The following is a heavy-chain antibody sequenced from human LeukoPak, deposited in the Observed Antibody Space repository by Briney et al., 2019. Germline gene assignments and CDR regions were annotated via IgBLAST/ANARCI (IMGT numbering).Heavy chain of an antibody. Sequence: GGSLRLSCAASGFTFSSYSMNWVRQAPGKGLEWVSYISSSSSTICYADSVKGRFTISRDNAKNSLYLQMNSLRAEDTAVYYCARDHYSGGAFDIWGQGTMVTVSS. CDR2: ISSSSSTI. D-gene: IGHD5-12*01. CDR1: GFTFSSYS. J-gene: IGHJ3*02. V-gene: IGHV3-48*01. CDR3: ARDHYSGGAFDI.